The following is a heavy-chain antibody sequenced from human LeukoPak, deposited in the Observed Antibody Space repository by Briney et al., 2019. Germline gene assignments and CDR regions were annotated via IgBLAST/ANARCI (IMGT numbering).Heavy chain of an antibody. CDR1: GGSISSSSYY. CDR2: IYYSGST. Sequence: SETLSLTCTVSGGSISSSSYYWGWIRQPPGKGLEWIGSIYYSGSTYYNPSLKSRVTISVDTSKNQFSLKLSSVTAADTAVYYCARLRRSGFPILDYWGQGTLVTVSS. J-gene: IGHJ4*02. V-gene: IGHV4-39*01. D-gene: IGHD3-9*01. CDR3: ARLRRSGFPILDY.